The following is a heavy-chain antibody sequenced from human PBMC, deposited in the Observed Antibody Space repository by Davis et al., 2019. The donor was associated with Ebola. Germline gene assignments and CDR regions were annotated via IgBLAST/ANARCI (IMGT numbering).Heavy chain of an antibody. CDR3: AREGSWFDWHYFDY. V-gene: IGHV1-18*04. CDR1: GYTFTNYG. D-gene: IGHD3-9*01. CDR2: INPHNGNT. J-gene: IGHJ4*02. Sequence: ASVKVSCKASGYTFTNYGITWVRQAPGQGLEWMGWINPHNGNTNYAQNVQGRVTMTTDTSTSTAYMEVGILRSDDTAVYYCAREGSWFDWHYFDYWGQGTLVTVSS.